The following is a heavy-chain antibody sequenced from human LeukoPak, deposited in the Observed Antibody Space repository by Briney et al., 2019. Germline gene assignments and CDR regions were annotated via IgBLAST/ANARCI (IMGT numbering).Heavy chain of an antibody. J-gene: IGHJ4*02. CDR3: AKDLSGSYLDY. Sequence: GGSLRLSCAASGFTFSSYEMNWVRQAPGKGLEWVSYISSSGSTIYYADSVKGRFTISRDNSKNTLYLQMNSLRAEDTAVYYCAKDLSGSYLDYWGQGTLVTVSS. CDR1: GFTFSSYE. D-gene: IGHD1-26*01. V-gene: IGHV3-48*03. CDR2: ISSSGSTI.